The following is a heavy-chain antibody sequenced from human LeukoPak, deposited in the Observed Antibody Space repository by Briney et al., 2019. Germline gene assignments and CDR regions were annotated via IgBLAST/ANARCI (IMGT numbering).Heavy chain of an antibody. V-gene: IGHV4-59*01. CDR3: ARSRGYSGYAYDAFDL. CDR1: GGSINYYY. CDR2: IYYSGGT. Sequence: SETLSLTCTVSGGSINYYYWMWIRQPPGKGLEWIGYIYYSGGTHYNPSLKSRVTMLVDTSKNQFSLKLTAVTAADTAVYYCARSRGYSGYAYDAFDLWGQGTMVTVSS. J-gene: IGHJ3*01. D-gene: IGHD5-12*01.